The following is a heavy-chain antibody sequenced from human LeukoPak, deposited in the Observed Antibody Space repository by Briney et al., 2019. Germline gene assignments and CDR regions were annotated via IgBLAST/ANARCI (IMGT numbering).Heavy chain of an antibody. Sequence: GGALRLSCAASGFTFSTYAMSWVRQAPGKGRKWVSGISGSGGSTYYADSVKGRFTISRDNSQNTLYPQTNSLRAEDTAVYYCAKEGYRYGYAIDYWGQGTLVTVSS. CDR3: AKEGYRYGYAIDY. J-gene: IGHJ4*02. CDR1: GFTFSTYA. CDR2: ISGSGGST. V-gene: IGHV3-23*01. D-gene: IGHD5-18*01.